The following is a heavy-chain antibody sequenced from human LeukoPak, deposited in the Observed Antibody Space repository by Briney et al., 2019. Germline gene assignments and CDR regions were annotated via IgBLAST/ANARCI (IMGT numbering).Heavy chain of an antibody. V-gene: IGHV3-74*03. J-gene: IGHJ4*02. D-gene: IGHD6-6*01. CDR2: ISSAGRST. CDR3: ARDQRVTGRPDIDY. CDR1: GFTFRNHR. Sequence: GGALRHSCAASGFTFRNHRMHWVRQTPGKGLVWVSRISSAGRSTTYADSVKGRFTISRDNAKNTLYLQMNNLRAEDTAMYYCARDQRVTGRPDIDYWGQGALVIVSS.